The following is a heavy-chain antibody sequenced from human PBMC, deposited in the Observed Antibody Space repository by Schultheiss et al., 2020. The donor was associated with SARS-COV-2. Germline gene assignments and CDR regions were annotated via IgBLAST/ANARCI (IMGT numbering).Heavy chain of an antibody. CDR3: AKDGGWLQLWKNGGYFDY. CDR1: GFTFDDYA. J-gene: IGHJ4*02. D-gene: IGHD5-24*01. CDR2: ISWNSGSI. Sequence: GGSLRLSCAASGFTFDDYAMHWVRQAPGKGLEWVSGISWNSGSIGYADSVKGRFTISRDNAKNSLYLQMNSLRAEDTALYYCAKDGGWLQLWKNGGYFDYWGQGTLVTVSS. V-gene: IGHV3-9*01.